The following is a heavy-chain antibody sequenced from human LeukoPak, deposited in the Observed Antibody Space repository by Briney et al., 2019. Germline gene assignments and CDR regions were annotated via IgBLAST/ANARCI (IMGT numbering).Heavy chain of an antibody. J-gene: IGHJ5*02. Sequence: SQTLSLTCTVSGGSISSGGYYWSWIRQHPGKGLEWVRYMYYSGSTYYNPSLKSRVTISVDTSKNQFSLKLSSVSAADTAVYYCAIGTGEDIVVVPDNNWFDPWGQGTLVTVSS. CDR2: MYYSGST. D-gene: IGHD2-2*01. CDR3: AIGTGEDIVVVPDNNWFDP. CDR1: GGSISSGGYY. V-gene: IGHV4-31*03.